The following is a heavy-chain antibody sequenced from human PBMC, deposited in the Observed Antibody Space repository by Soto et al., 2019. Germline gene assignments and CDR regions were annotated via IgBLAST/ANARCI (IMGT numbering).Heavy chain of an antibody. CDR2: ISSSGSTI. V-gene: IGHV3-48*03. J-gene: IGHJ6*02. CDR3: ARDQEAGSFFPYHYGMDV. CDR1: GFTFSSYE. D-gene: IGHD6-13*01. Sequence: GGSLRLSCATSGFTFSSYEMNWVRQAPGKGLEWVSYISSSGSTIYYADSVKGRFTISRDNAKNSLYLQMDSLRAEDTAVYYCARDQEAGSFFPYHYGMDVWGQGTTVTVSS.